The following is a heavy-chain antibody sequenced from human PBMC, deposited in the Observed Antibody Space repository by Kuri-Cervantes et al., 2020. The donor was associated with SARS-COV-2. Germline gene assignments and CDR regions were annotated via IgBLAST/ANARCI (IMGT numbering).Heavy chain of an antibody. Sequence: GGSLRLSCAASGFTFSSYAMSWVRPAPGKGLEWVSAISGSGGSTYYADSVKGRFTISRDNSKNTLYLQMNSLRAEDTAVYYCAKREQYSSSWGDVDYWGQGTLVAVSS. D-gene: IGHD6-13*01. CDR3: AKREQYSSSWGDVDY. V-gene: IGHV3-23*01. CDR2: ISGSGGST. J-gene: IGHJ4*02. CDR1: GFTFSSYA.